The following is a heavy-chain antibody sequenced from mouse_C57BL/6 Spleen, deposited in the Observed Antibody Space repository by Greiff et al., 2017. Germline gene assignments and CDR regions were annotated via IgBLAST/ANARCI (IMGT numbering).Heavy chain of an antibody. CDR1: GYTFTSYW. V-gene: IGHV1-61*01. D-gene: IGHD2-4*01. J-gene: IGHJ2*01. Sequence: QVQLQQSGAELVRPGSSVKLSCKASGYTFTSYWMDWVKQRPGQGLEWIGNIYPSDSETHYNQKFKDKATLTVDKSSSTAYMQLSSLTSEDSAVYYCAREAVGYDYDDYWGQGTTLTVSS. CDR3: AREAVGYDYDDY. CDR2: IYPSDSET.